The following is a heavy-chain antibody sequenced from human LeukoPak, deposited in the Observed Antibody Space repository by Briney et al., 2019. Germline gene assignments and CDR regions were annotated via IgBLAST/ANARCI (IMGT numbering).Heavy chain of an antibody. V-gene: IGHV3-30-3*01. CDR1: GFTFSSYA. J-gene: IGHJ5*02. D-gene: IGHD2-15*01. Sequence: PGGSLRLSCAASGFTFSSYAMHWVRQAPGKGLEWVAVISYDGSNKYYADSVKGRFTISRDNSKNTLYLQMNSLGAEDTAVYYCVLDFDCSGGSCYSDWFDPWGQGTLVTVSS. CDR3: VLDFDCSGGSCYSDWFDP. CDR2: ISYDGSNK.